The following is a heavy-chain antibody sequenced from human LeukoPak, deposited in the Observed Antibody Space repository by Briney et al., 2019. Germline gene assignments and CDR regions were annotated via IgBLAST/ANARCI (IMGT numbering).Heavy chain of an antibody. J-gene: IGHJ6*03. CDR3: ARDIGSMEYYYYYYYMDV. V-gene: IGHV3-7*01. Sequence: GGSLRLSCAASGFTFSSYWMSWVRQAPGKGLEWVANIKQDGSEKYYVDSVKGRFTISRDNAKNSLYLQMNSLRAEDTAVYYCARDIGSMEYYYYYYYMDVWGKGTTVTVSS. D-gene: IGHD2-15*01. CDR2: IKQDGSEK. CDR1: GFTFSSYW.